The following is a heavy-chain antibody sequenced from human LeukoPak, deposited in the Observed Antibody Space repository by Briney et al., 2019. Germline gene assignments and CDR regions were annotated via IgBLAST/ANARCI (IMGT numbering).Heavy chain of an antibody. D-gene: IGHD2-8*01. CDR1: GYTFTVYF. Sequence: ASVKVSCKASGYTFTVYFMHWVRQAPGQGLEWMGWINHNSGGTNYAQKFQGRVTMTRDKSINTAYMELSSLKSDDTALYYCARTNGAYGSTVLGYWGQGTLVTVSS. J-gene: IGHJ4*02. CDR2: INHNSGGT. V-gene: IGHV1-2*02. CDR3: ARTNGAYGSTVLGY.